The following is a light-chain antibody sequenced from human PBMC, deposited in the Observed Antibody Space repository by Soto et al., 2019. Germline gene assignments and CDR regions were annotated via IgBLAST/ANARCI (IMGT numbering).Light chain of an antibody. CDR1: QSVLSSSNNKNY. CDR3: QQYFTTPLT. V-gene: IGKV4-1*01. CDR2: WAS. J-gene: IGKJ4*01. Sequence: DIVMTQSPESLAGSLGERATISYKSSQSVLSSSNNKNYLDWYQQKPGQPPKLLIYWASTRESGVPDRFSGSGSGTDFTLTSSSLQAEDVAVYYCQQYFTTPLTFGGGTKVEMK.